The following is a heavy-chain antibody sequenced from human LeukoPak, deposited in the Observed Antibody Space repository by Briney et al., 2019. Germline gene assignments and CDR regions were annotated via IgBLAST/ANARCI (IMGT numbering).Heavy chain of an antibody. CDR2: IYPGDSEI. Sequence: GESLKISFKGSGYSFTSYWIAWVRQMPGKGLEWMGIIYPGDSEIRYSPSFQGQVTISADKSISTAYVQWSSLKASDTAMYYCARGTDGHNQPNWFDLWGQGTLVTVSS. V-gene: IGHV5-51*01. J-gene: IGHJ5*02. CDR1: GYSFTSYW. CDR3: ARGTDGHNQPNWFDL. D-gene: IGHD5-24*01.